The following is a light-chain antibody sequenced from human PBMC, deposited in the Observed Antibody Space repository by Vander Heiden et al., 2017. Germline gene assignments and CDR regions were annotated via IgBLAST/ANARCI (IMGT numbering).Light chain of an antibody. CDR1: QDISNY. Sequence: DIQMTQSPSSLSASVGDRVTITCQASQDISNYLNWYQQKPGKAPKLLIYDASNLETGVPSRFSGSGSGTDFTFTISSLHPEDLATYYCQQDDNLPRTFGQGTKVEIK. CDR3: QQDDNLPRT. V-gene: IGKV1-33*01. J-gene: IGKJ1*01. CDR2: DAS.